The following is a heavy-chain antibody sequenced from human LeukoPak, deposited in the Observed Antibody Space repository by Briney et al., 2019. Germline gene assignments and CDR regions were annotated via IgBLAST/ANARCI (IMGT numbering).Heavy chain of an antibody. D-gene: IGHD2-8*01. V-gene: IGHV4-39*01. CDR3: ARYPTAMVSFDY. J-gene: IGHJ4*02. CDR2: IYYSGNT. Sequence: SETLSLTCTVSGGSISSSDYYWGWIRQPPGKGLEWIGSIYYSGNTYYNPSLKSRVTISVDTSKNQFSLRLSFVTAADTPVYYCARYPTAMVSFDYWGQGTLVTVSS. CDR1: GGSISSSDYY.